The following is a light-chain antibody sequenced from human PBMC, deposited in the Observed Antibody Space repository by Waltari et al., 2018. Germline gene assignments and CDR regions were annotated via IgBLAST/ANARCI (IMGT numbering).Light chain of an antibody. CDR1: QTIGSA. CDR3: QQYNRWPPGT. V-gene: IGKV3D-15*01. Sequence: TVVTQTPATLSVSQGERATLSCRTSQTIGSALAWYQQKPGQAPRLLIYRASTRAAGIPDRFSGSGSETEFTLTISSLQSEDSAVYYCQQYNRWPPGTFGQGTKVEI. CDR2: RAS. J-gene: IGKJ1*01.